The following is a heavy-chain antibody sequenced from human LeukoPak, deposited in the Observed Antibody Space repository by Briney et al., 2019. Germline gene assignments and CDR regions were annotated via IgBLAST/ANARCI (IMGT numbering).Heavy chain of an antibody. CDR2: IYYSGST. CDR3: ARARDSSSSKWFDP. CDR1: GRYISSGGYY. J-gene: IGHJ5*02. V-gene: IGHV4-31*03. Sequence: SEPLSLTCTVSGRYISSGGYYWSWIRQHPGKGLEWNGYIYYSGSTYYNPSLKSRVTISVDTSKNQFSLKLSSGTAADTAVYYCARARDSSSSKWFDPWGQGTLVSVSS. D-gene: IGHD6-6*01.